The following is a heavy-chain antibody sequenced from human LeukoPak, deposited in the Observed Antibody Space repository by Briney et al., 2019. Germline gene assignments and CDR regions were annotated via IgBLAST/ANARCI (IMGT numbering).Heavy chain of an antibody. J-gene: IGHJ4*02. CDR3: AKAMAGSTYYFDS. D-gene: IGHD6-19*01. V-gene: IGHV3-23*01. CDR2: VRGDDGST. CDR1: GFALSSYA. Sequence: PGGSLRLSCAASGFALSSYAMNWVRQAPGKGLEWVSGVRGDDGSTYYADSVKGRFTISRDNSKNTLCLQMDSLRVEDTAVYYCAKAMAGSTYYFDSWGQGTLVTASS.